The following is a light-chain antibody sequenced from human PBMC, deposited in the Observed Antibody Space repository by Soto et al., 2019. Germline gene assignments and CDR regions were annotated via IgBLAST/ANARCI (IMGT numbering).Light chain of an antibody. Sequence: DIQMTQSPSTLSASVGDRVTITCRASQSISSWLAWYQQKPGKAPKLLIYKASSLESGVPSRFSGSASRTEFTLTISSLQPDDFATYYCQQYNSYPWTFGQGTKVDIK. V-gene: IGKV1-5*03. CDR3: QQYNSYPWT. CDR2: KAS. CDR1: QSISSW. J-gene: IGKJ1*01.